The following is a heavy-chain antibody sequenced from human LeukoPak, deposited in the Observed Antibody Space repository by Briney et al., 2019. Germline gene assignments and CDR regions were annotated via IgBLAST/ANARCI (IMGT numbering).Heavy chain of an antibody. CDR3: ARDKYYGSGSYNPSDY. CDR1: GFTFSSYS. J-gene: IGHJ4*02. V-gene: IGHV3-21*01. Sequence: GGSLRLSCAASGFTFSSYSMNWVRQAPGKGLEWVSSISSSSYIYYADSVKGRFTISRDNAKNSLYLQMNSLRAEDTTVYYCARDKYYGSGSYNPSDYWGQGTLVTVSS. CDR2: ISSSSYI. D-gene: IGHD3-10*01.